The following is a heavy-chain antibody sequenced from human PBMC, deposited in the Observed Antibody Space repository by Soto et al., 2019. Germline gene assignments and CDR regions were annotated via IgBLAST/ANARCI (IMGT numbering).Heavy chain of an antibody. CDR1: GGSISSGGYY. CDR2: ISYSGST. J-gene: IGHJ6*02. D-gene: IGHD5-12*01. CDR3: ARDPYSGHDYRSYYGMDV. Sequence: SETLSLTCTVSGGSISSGGYYWSWIRQYPGKGLEWIGYISYSGSTYYNPSLKSRITISVDTSKNQFFLKPRSVTAADTAVYYCARDPYSGHDYRSYYGMDVWGQGTTVTVSS. V-gene: IGHV4-31*03.